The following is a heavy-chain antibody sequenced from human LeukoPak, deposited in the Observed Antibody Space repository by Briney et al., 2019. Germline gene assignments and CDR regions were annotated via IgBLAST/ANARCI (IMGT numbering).Heavy chain of an antibody. D-gene: IGHD3-22*01. CDR2: IIPIFGTA. J-gene: IGHJ4*02. CDR3: ARLDYYDSSGGGY. CDR1: GGTFSIYA. V-gene: IGHV1-69*05. Sequence: SVKVSCKASGGTFSIYAISWVRQAPGQGLEWMGGIIPIFGTANYAQKFQGRVTITTDESTSTAYMELSSLRSEDTAVYYCARLDYYDSSGGGYWGQGTLVTVSS.